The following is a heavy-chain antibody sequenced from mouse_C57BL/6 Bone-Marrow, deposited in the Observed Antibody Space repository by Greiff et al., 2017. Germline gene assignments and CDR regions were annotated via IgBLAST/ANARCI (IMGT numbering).Heavy chain of an antibody. J-gene: IGHJ2*01. CDR3: AREGTTVVGDY. D-gene: IGHD1-1*01. CDR1: GYSITSGYY. CDR2: ISYDGSN. V-gene: IGHV3-6*01. Sequence: EVKLMESGPGLVKPSQSLSLTCSVTGYSITSGYYWNWIRQFPGNKLEWMGYISYDGSNNYNPSLKNRISITRDTSKNQFFLKLNSVTTEDTATYDCAREGTTVVGDYWGQGTTLTVSS.